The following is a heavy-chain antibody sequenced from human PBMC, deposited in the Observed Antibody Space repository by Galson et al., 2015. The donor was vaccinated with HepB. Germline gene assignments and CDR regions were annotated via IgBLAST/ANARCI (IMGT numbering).Heavy chain of an antibody. J-gene: IGHJ3*02. V-gene: IGHV1-3*01. Sequence: SVKVSCKASGYTFTSYAMHWVRQAPGQRLEWMGWINAGNGNTKYSQKFQGRVTITRDTSASTAYMELSSLRSEDTAVYYCAGERSSGWYLSHDAFDIWGQGTMVTVSS. CDR1: GYTFTSYA. CDR2: INAGNGNT. D-gene: IGHD6-19*01. CDR3: AGERSSGWYLSHDAFDI.